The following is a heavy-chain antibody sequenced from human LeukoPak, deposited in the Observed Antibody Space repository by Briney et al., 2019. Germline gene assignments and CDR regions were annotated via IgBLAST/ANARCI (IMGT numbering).Heavy chain of an antibody. Sequence: PGGSLRLSCVASGFTFSSYSMNWVRQAPGKGLEWVSSISSSSSYIYYADSVKGRFTISRDNAKNSLYLQMNSLRAEDTAVYYCARTPRFLEWLMDVWGKGTTVTVSS. V-gene: IGHV3-21*01. CDR2: ISSSSSYI. J-gene: IGHJ6*04. CDR3: ARTPRFLEWLMDV. D-gene: IGHD3-3*01. CDR1: GFTFSSYS.